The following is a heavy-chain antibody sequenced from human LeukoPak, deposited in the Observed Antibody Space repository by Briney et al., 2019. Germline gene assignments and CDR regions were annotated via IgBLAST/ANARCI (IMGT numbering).Heavy chain of an antibody. J-gene: IGHJ1*01. CDR3: ARDLPGITVAGATEH. D-gene: IGHD6-19*01. Sequence: GGTLRLSCAASGFTFSSYFMHWVRQAPGKGLEWVAVISYDGSNKYYADSVKGRFTISRDNSKNTLYLKMNSLRAEDTAVYYCARDLPGITVAGATEHWGQGTLVTVSS. CDR1: GFTFSSYF. V-gene: IGHV3-30*04. CDR2: ISYDGSNK.